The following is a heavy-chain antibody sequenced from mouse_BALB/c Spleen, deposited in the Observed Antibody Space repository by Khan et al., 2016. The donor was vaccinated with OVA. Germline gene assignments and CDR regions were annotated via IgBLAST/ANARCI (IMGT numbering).Heavy chain of an antibody. CDR1: GFSLTNYG. CDR3: ARQPYYHYYIMDY. CDR2: IWSDGSA. Sequence: VELVESGPGLVAPSQSLSITCTIPGFSLTNYGVHWVRQPPGKGLEWLVVIWSDGSATYNSALKSRLSISKDNSKNQVFLKMNSLQTDDTAMYYCARQPYYHYYIMDYWGQGTSVTVSS. J-gene: IGHJ4*01. V-gene: IGHV2-6-1*01. D-gene: IGHD2-10*01.